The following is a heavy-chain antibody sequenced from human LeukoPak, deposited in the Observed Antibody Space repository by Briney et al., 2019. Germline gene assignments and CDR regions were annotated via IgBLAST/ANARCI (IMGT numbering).Heavy chain of an antibody. Sequence: PGGSLRLSCAASGFTFSSYGMSWVRQAPGKGLEWVSAISGSGGSTYYADSVKGRFTISRDNSKNTLYLQMNSLRAEDTAVYYCAKEGGSSSWMGEYYYYYMDVWGKGTTVTVSS. J-gene: IGHJ6*03. D-gene: IGHD6-13*01. CDR2: ISGSGGST. CDR1: GFTFSSYG. V-gene: IGHV3-23*01. CDR3: AKEGGSSSWMGEYYYYYMDV.